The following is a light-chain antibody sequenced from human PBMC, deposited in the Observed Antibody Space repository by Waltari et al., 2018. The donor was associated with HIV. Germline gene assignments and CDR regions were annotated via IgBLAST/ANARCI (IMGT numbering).Light chain of an antibody. Sequence: QSVLTQPPSVPGAPGQRVTISCTGTSSNIGAGYDVHWYQQFPGSVPRLLIYDTTNRPSGVPDRFSGSKSGTSASRAISGLQAEDEADYYCQSYDSSLKVIFGGGTKVTVL. V-gene: IGLV1-40*01. CDR1: SSNIGAGYD. J-gene: IGLJ2*01. CDR3: QSYDSSLKVI. CDR2: DTT.